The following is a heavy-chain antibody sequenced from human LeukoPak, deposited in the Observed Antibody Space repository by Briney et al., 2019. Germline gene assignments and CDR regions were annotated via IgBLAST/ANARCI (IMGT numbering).Heavy chain of an antibody. CDR1: GVSISSSSYY. CDR3: ARGEIVAVIIGDY. D-gene: IGHD3-22*01. J-gene: IGHJ4*02. Sequence: KTSETLSLTCTVSGVSISSSSYYWGWIRQPPGKGLEWIGSIYYSGSTYYNPSLKSRVTISVDTSKNQFSLKLSSVTAADTAVYYCARGEIVAVIIGDYWGQGTLVTVSS. CDR2: IYYSGST. V-gene: IGHV4-39*01.